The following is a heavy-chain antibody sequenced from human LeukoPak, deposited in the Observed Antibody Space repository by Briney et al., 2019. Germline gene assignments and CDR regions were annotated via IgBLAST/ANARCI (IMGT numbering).Heavy chain of an antibody. J-gene: IGHJ6*02. CDR3: IYCMDV. V-gene: IGHV3-73*01. CDR2: NRSKANSYAT. Sequence: AGSLKLSCAASGFTFSGSAMHWVRQASGKGLEWVGRNRSKANSYATAYAESVKGRFTISRDDSKNTAYLQMNSLKTEDTAVYYCIYCMDVWGQGTTVTVSS. CDR1: GFTFSGSA.